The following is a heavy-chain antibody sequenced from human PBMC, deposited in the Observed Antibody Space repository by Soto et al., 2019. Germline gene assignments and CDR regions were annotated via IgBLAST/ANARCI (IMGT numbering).Heavy chain of an antibody. Sequence: GGSLRLSCVTSGFRFASYGFHWVRQAPGKGLEWVAVIINDGSEKNHADSVKDRFTISRDNSKNTLYLQMDSLRAGDTALYYCARDDIGAPNAFEMWGQGTMVTVSS. CDR1: GFRFASYG. V-gene: IGHV3-33*05. CDR2: IINDGSEK. D-gene: IGHD2-15*01. J-gene: IGHJ3*02. CDR3: ARDDIGAPNAFEM.